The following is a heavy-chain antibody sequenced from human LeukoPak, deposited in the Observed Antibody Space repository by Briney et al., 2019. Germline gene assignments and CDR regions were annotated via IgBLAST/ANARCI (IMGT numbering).Heavy chain of an antibody. J-gene: IGHJ4*02. D-gene: IGHD3-9*01. Sequence: ASVKVSCKVSGYTLTELSMHWVRQAPGKGLEWMGGFDPEDGETIYAQKFQGRVTMTEDTSTDTAYMELSSLRSEDTAVYYCATAGPVRYFDWLLDYRGQGTLVTVSS. CDR3: ATAGPVRYFDWLLDY. CDR2: FDPEDGET. CDR1: GYTLTELS. V-gene: IGHV1-24*01.